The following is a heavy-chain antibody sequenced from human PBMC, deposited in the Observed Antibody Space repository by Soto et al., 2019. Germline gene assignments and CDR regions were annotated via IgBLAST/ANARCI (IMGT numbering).Heavy chain of an antibody. CDR3: AAESLSSGWYSGYYYYGMDV. J-gene: IGHJ6*02. Sequence: SVKVSCKASGFTFTSSAVQWVRQARGQRLEWIGWIVVGSGNTNYAQKFQERVTITRDMSTSTAYMELSSLRSEDTAVYYCAAESLSSGWYSGYYYYGMDVWGQ. CDR2: IVVGSGNT. D-gene: IGHD6-19*01. V-gene: IGHV1-58*01. CDR1: GFTFTSSA.